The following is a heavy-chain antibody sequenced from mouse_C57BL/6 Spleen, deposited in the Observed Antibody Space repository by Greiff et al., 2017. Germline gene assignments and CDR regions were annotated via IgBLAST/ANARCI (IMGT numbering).Heavy chain of an antibody. CDR2: ISSGSSTI. V-gene: IGHV5-17*01. Sequence: EVQLVESGGGLVKPGGSLKLSCAASGFTFSDYGMHWVRQAPEKGLEWVAYISSGSSTIYYADTVKGRFTISRDNAKNTLFLQMTSLRSEDTAMYYCARKVTGGYYAMDYWGQGTSVTVSS. J-gene: IGHJ4*01. D-gene: IGHD2-2*01. CDR3: ARKVTGGYYAMDY. CDR1: GFTFSDYG.